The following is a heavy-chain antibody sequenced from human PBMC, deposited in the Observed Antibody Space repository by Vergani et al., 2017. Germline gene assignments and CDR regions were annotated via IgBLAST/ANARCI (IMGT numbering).Heavy chain of an antibody. Sequence: EVQLVQSGAEVKKPGESLRISCKGSGYSFTSYWISCVRQMPGKGLEWMGRIDPSDSYTNYSPSFQGYVTISADKSISTAYLQWSSLRASDTAMYCCARVGGSYYDXSGYYYAPGGWFDPWGQGTLVTVSS. J-gene: IGHJ5*02. CDR1: GYSFTSYW. V-gene: IGHV5-10-1*03. CDR2: IDPSDSYT. CDR3: ARVGGSYYDXSGYYYAPGGWFDP. D-gene: IGHD3-22*01.